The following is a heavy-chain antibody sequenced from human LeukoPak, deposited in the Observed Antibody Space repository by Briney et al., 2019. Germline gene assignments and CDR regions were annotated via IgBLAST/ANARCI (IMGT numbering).Heavy chain of an antibody. CDR1: GFTFSNYA. V-gene: IGHV3-23*01. CDR2: ISDGGVNS. D-gene: IGHD2-15*01. J-gene: IGHJ6*02. Sequence: PGRSLRLSRAAAGFTFSNYAMDCVSQDPGKGLEWVAGISDGGVNSFHADSVKGRFTISRDNSKNTLFLQMNSLRAEDTAVYYCARYSPYYYYGMDVWGQGTTVTVSS. CDR3: ARYSPYYYYGMDV.